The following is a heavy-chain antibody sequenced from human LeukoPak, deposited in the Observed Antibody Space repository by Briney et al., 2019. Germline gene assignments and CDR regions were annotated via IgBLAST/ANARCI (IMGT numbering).Heavy chain of an antibody. J-gene: IGHJ4*02. CDR2: IRSKGDSYAT. CDR1: GFTFSDSA. V-gene: IGHV3-73*01. D-gene: IGHD2-8*01. CDR3: TRHLIDY. Sequence: GGSLRLSCAASGFTFSDSAMHGVRQGSGEGLGWVGRIRSKGDSYATAYAASVKGRFTISRDDSKNTAYLQMNSLKTEDTAVYYCTRHLIDYWGQGTLVTVSS.